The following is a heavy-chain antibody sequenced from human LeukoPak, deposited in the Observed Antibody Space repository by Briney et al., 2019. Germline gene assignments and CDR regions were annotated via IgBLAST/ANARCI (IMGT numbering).Heavy chain of an antibody. D-gene: IGHD2/OR15-2a*01. Sequence: SETLSLTCADYGGSFSGYYWSWLRQPPGKGLEWIGEINHSGSTNYNPSLKSRVTISVDTSKNQFSLKLSSVTAADTAVYYCARRIRPSRGPFDIWGQGTMVTVSS. J-gene: IGHJ3*02. CDR2: INHSGST. CDR3: ARRIRPSRGPFDI. CDR1: GGSFSGYY. V-gene: IGHV4-34*01.